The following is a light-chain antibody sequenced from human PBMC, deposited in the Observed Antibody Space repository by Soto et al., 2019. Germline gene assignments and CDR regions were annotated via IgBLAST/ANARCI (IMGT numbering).Light chain of an antibody. CDR3: QEYNNWPPLA. V-gene: IGKV3-15*01. Sequence: EIVMTQSPATLSVSPGERATLSCRASESVSSNLAWYQHKPGQAPRLPIYGASTRATGIPARFSGSGSGTEFTPTISTLLSEDVAVYYCQEYNNWPPLAYGGGTKVEIK. CDR2: GAS. CDR1: ESVSSN. J-gene: IGKJ4*01.